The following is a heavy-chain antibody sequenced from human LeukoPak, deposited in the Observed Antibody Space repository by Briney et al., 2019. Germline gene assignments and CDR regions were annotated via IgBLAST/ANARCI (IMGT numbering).Heavy chain of an antibody. J-gene: IGHJ2*01. Sequence: SSETLSLTCSVSGYSISSGYYWGWIRQPPGKGLEWIGTIRHSGTTYYNPSLKSRVTISVDTSKNQFSLKLSSVTAADTAVYYCAREKDYGDYFGLWGRSTLVTVSS. D-gene: IGHD4-17*01. CDR2: IRHSGTT. CDR1: GYSISSGYY. V-gene: IGHV4-38-2*02. CDR3: AREKDYGDYFGL.